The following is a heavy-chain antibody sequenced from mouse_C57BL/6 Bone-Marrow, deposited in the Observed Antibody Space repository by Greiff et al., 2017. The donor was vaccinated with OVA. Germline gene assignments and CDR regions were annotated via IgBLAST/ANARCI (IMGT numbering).Heavy chain of an antibody. D-gene: IGHD4-1*01. CDR1: GYTFTDYY. CDR3: ARGRTAWNYAMDY. V-gene: IGHV1-76*01. J-gene: IGHJ4*01. Sequence: QVQLQQSGAELVRPGASVKLSCKASGYTFTDYYINWVKQRPGQGLEWIARIYPGSGNTYYNEKFKGKATLTAEKSSSTAYMQLSSLTSEDSAVYFCARGRTAWNYAMDYWGQGTSVTVSS. CDR2: IYPGSGNT.